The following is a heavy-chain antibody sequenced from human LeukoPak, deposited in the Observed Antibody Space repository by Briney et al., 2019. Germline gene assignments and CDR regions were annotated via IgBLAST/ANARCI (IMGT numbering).Heavy chain of an antibody. D-gene: IGHD3-10*01. J-gene: IGHJ4*02. V-gene: IGHV4-30-2*01. CDR3: ARMVRGVHTFDY. CDR1: GGSLSSGGYS. Sequence: PSQTLSLTCAVSGGSLSSGGYSWSWLRQPPGKGLEWIGYIYHSGSTYYNPSLKSRVTISVDRSKNQFSLKLSSVTAADTAVYYCARMVRGVHTFDYWGQGTLVTVSS. CDR2: IYHSGST.